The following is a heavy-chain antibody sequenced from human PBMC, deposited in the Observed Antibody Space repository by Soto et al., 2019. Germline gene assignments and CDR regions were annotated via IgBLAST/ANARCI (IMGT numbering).Heavy chain of an antibody. CDR1: GYTFTTYG. V-gene: IGHV1-18*01. Sequence: ASVNVSCKASGYTFTTYGISWVRQAPGQGLEWMGWISAYSGNTNYAQILQGRVTMTTDTSTSTAYMELRSLTSDDTALYYCAGATITIMLDWGQGTLVTVSS. D-gene: IGHD3-10*01. CDR2: ISAYSGNT. J-gene: IGHJ4*02. CDR3: AGATITIMLD.